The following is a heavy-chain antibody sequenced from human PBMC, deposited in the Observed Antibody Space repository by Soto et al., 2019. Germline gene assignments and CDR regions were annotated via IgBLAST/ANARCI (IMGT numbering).Heavy chain of an antibody. CDR1: GFTLSDYW. CDR3: TRFPVNTITSIDY. CDR2: INSDGTII. J-gene: IGHJ4*02. D-gene: IGHD4-17*01. Sequence: GESLKISCVASGFTLSDYWMLWVRQVPAKGLVWVSRINSDGTIINYADSVEGRFTISRDNAKNTLYLQMNSLRVEDTAVYYCTRFPVNTITSIDYWGQGTLVTVSS. V-gene: IGHV3-74*01.